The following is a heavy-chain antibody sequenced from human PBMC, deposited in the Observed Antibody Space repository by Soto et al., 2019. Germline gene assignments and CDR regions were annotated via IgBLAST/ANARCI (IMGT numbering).Heavy chain of an antibody. D-gene: IGHD2-15*01. CDR2: ISPFNGST. J-gene: IGHJ4*02. CDR3: ARVDCSGGRGYSVDD. V-gene: IGHV1-18*01. CDR1: GYPFTHYG. Sequence: ASVKVSCKSSGYPFTHYGITWVRQAPGQGLEWMGWISPFNGSTSYAQKFQGRVTMTRDTSTSTVYMELSSLRSEDTAVYYCARVDCSGGRGYSVDDWGKGTLVTVSS.